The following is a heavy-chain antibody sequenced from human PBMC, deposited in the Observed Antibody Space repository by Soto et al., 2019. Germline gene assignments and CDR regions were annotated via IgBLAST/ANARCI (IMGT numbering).Heavy chain of an antibody. CDR2: ITPRSGEV. J-gene: IGHJ4*02. D-gene: IGHD1-26*01. CDR1: GYTFTDYH. Sequence: QVHLVQSGAEVKRPGDSVKVSCQASGYTFTDYHIHWVRQAPGQGLEWMGRITPRSGEVYYSPKFQGSVTLTRDTSISTAYMELTTLKFDDSAVYYCARVPILGPTGDFDYWGQGTLATVSS. CDR3: ARVPILGPTGDFDY. V-gene: IGHV1-2*02.